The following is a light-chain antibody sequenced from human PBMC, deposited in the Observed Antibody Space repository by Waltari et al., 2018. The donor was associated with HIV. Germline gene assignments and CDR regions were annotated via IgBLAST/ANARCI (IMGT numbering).Light chain of an antibody. CDR1: SSNIGSYP. J-gene: IGLJ2*01. V-gene: IGLV1-44*01. CDR3: ATWDASLSGPV. CDR2: ANH. Sequence: QSELTQPPSASGTPGQRVPIPCPVSSSNIGSYPVNWYQQPPGTAPTLLIYANHQRPSGVPDRFSGSQSDPSASLAIGGLQSEDEADYYCATWDASLSGPVFGGGTKLTVL.